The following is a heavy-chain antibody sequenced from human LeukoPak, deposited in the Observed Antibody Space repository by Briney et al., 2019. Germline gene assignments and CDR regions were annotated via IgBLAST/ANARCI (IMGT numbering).Heavy chain of an antibody. V-gene: IGHV3-30*03. J-gene: IGHJ4*01. Sequence: PGRSLRLSCAASGFTFSIYGMHWVRQAPGKGLEWVAVISHDGSKTYYADSVKGRFTISRDNAKKSLYLQMTSLTAEDTAVYYCARDRGAYCGGDCYLGFDYWGRGTLVTVSS. D-gene: IGHD2-21*02. CDR1: GFTFSIYG. CDR2: ISHDGSKT. CDR3: ARDRGAYCGGDCYLGFDY.